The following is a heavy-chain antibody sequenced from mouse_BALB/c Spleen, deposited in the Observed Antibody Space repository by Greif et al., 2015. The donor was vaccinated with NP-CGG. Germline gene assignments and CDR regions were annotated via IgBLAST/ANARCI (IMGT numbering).Heavy chain of an antibody. V-gene: IGHV3-1*02. Sequence: EVKLVESGPDLVKPSQSPSLTCTVTGYSITSGYSWHWIRQFPGDKLEWMGYIHYSGSTNYNPSLKSRISITRDTSKNQFFLQLNSVTTEDTATYYCAREDRYDCAMDYWGQGTSVTVSS. CDR2: IHYSGST. CDR3: AREDRYDCAMDY. D-gene: IGHD2-14*01. CDR1: GYSITSGYS. J-gene: IGHJ4*01.